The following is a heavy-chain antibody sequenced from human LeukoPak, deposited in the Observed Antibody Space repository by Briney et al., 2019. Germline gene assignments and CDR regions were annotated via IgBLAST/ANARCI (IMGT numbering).Heavy chain of an antibody. CDR2: INSNSGGT. CDR3: AREEEVALRGWFDP. V-gene: IGHV1-2*02. J-gene: IGHJ5*02. CDR1: GYTFTSYY. D-gene: IGHD4-17*01. Sequence: ASVKVSCKASGYTFTSYYMHWVRQAPGQGLEWMGWINSNSGGTNYAQKFQGRVTMTRDTSISTAYMELSRLRSDDTAVYYCAREEEVALRGWFDPWGQGTLVTVSS.